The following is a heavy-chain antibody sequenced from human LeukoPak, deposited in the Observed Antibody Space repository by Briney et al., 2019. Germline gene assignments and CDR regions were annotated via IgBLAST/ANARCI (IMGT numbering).Heavy chain of an antibody. CDR3: VRDLGSGWPDY. CDR1: GYTFTSYG. Sequence: ASVKVSCKTSGYTFTSYGISWVRQAPGQGLEWMGWISGYNGDTNYAQKLQGRVTMTTDTSTSTGYMELRSLRSDDTAVYYCVRDLGSGWPDYWGQGTLVTVSS. D-gene: IGHD6-19*01. CDR2: ISGYNGDT. J-gene: IGHJ4*02. V-gene: IGHV1-18*01.